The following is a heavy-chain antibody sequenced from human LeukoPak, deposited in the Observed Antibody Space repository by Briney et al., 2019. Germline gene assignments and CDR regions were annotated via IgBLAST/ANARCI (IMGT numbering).Heavy chain of an antibody. D-gene: IGHD2-2*02. J-gene: IGHJ3*02. CDR2: IYTSGST. CDR1: GGSISSYY. CDR3: VRRLRYCSSTSCYRSLRGAFDI. Sequence: SETLSLTCTVSGGSISSYYWSWIRQPPGKGLEWIGYIYTSGSTNYNPSLKSRVTISVDTSKNQFSLKLSSVTAADTAVYYCVRRLRYCSSTSCYRSLRGAFDIWGQGTMVTVSS. V-gene: IGHV4-4*09.